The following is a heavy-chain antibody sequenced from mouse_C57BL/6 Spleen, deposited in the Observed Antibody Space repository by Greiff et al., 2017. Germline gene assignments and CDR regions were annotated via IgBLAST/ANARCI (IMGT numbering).Heavy chain of an antibody. CDR3: TRCDYDEGYAMDY. V-gene: IGHV1-15*01. CDR2: IDPETGGT. Sequence: QVQLQQSGAELVRPGASVTLSCKASGYTFTDYEMHWVKQTPVHGLEWIGAIDPETGGTAYNQKFKGKAILTADKSSSTAYMELRSLTSEDSAVYYCTRCDYDEGYAMDYWGQGTSVTVSS. CDR1: GYTFTDYE. D-gene: IGHD2-4*01. J-gene: IGHJ4*01.